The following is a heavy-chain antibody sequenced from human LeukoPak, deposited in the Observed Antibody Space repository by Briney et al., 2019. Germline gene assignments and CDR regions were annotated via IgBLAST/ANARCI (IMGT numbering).Heavy chain of an antibody. CDR2: INSDGINT. J-gene: IGHJ5*02. V-gene: IGHV3-74*01. D-gene: IGHD1-14*01. CDR3: ASSEGGNRNYDQ. CDR1: GFTFSNYW. Sequence: PGGSLRLSCAASGFTFSNYWMHWVRQAPGKGLVWVSRINSDGINTSYADSVKGRFTISRDNAKNTLNLQMNSLRAEDTAVYYCASSEGGNRNYDQWGQGTLVTVSS.